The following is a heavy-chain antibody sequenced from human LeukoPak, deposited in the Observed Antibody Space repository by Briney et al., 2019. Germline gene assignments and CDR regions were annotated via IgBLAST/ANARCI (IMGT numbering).Heavy chain of an antibody. CDR3: ARRAYSGSGSSDY. CDR1: GYNFANFW. CDR2: IHPTDSQT. Sequence: GESLKISCYDSGYNFANFWIGWVRQMPGKGLEWMGIIHPTDSQTLYSPSFQGQVTISVDRSINTAYLQWSSLKASDTAMYYCARRAYSGSGSSDYWGQETLVTVSS. J-gene: IGHJ4*02. D-gene: IGHD3-10*01. V-gene: IGHV5-51*01.